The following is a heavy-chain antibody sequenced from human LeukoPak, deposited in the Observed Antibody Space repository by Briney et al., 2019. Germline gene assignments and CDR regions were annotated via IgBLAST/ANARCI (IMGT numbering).Heavy chain of an antibody. CDR1: GFTFSSHW. D-gene: IGHD3-22*01. CDR3: AREDRYYYDSSGYYLNYFDY. V-gene: IGHV4-31*02. Sequence: LRLSCAASGFTFSSHWMSWARQAPGKGLEWIGYIYYSGSTYYNPSLKSRVTISVDTSKNQFSLKLSSVTAADTAVYFCAREDRYYYDSSGYYLNYFDYWGQGTLVTVSS. J-gene: IGHJ4*02. CDR2: IYYSGST.